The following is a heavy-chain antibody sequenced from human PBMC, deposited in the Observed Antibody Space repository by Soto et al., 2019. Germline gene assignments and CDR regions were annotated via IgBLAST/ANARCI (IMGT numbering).Heavy chain of an antibody. CDR3: ARRIGATETFDY. J-gene: IGHJ4*02. CDR1: GGSMISYY. V-gene: IGHV4-59*08. CDR2: IYYAGST. Sequence: QVRLQESGPGLVKPSETLSLTCTVPGGSMISYYWSWIRQPPGRGLEWIGFIYYAGSTKYIPSLNSRVTISVDTSKNEFSLTVTSVTAADTAVYYCARRIGATETFDYWGQGTLVTVSS. D-gene: IGHD5-12*01.